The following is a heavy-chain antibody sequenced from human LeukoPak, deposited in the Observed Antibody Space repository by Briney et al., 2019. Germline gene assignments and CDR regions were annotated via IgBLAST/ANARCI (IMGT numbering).Heavy chain of an antibody. CDR1: GFTFSSFA. V-gene: IGHV3-23*01. J-gene: IGHJ4*02. D-gene: IGHD4-17*01. Sequence: PGGSLRLSCGGSGFTFSSFAVNWVRQAPGKRLEWISGISGSGGNTRYADSVKGRFAISRDNSKNTLYLQMNSLRAEDTAIYYCAKSMSTVTYFDGWGQGTLVTVSS. CDR3: AKSMSTVTYFDG. CDR2: ISGSGGNT.